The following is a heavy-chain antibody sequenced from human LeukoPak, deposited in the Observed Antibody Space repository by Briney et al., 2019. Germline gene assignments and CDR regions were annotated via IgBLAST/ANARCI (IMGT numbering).Heavy chain of an antibody. CDR3: ARVWCSGGSCLPYDY. Sequence: ASVKVSCKASGYTFTSYYMHWVRQGPGQGLEWMGIINPSGGSTSYAQKFQGRVTMTRDTSTSTVYMELSSLRSEDTAVYYCARVWCSGGSCLPYDYWGQGTLVTVSS. D-gene: IGHD2-15*01. J-gene: IGHJ4*02. V-gene: IGHV1-46*01. CDR1: GYTFTSYY. CDR2: INPSGGST.